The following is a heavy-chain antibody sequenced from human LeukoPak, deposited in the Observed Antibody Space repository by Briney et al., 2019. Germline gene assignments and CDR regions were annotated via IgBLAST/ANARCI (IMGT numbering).Heavy chain of an antibody. CDR3: NTELD. D-gene: IGHD6-6*01. J-gene: IGHJ4*02. CDR1: GLTFSGAW. CDR2: IKSKTDGGTA. V-gene: IGHV3-15*01. Sequence: GGSLRLSCAASGLTFSGAWMYWVRQAPGKGLEWVGRIKSKTDGGTAEYGALVKGRFTISRDDSKNMLYLQMTSLKVEDTGVYYCNTELDWGQGTLVTVSS.